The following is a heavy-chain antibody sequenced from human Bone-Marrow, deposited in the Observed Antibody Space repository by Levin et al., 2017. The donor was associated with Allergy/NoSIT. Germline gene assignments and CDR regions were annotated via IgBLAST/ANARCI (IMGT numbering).Heavy chain of an antibody. CDR3: AKEISPRTAVAGNFDF. J-gene: IGHJ4*02. Sequence: GGSLRLSCAASGFTVDDYIIHCVRQPPWKGLEWVSLISWDGDKTFYADSVRGRFTISRDNSTNSVYLQMNSLRTEDTAFYYCAKEISPRTAVAGNFDFWGQGTLVTVSS. D-gene: IGHD6-19*01. CDR1: GFTVDDYI. V-gene: IGHV3-43*01. CDR2: ISWDGDKT.